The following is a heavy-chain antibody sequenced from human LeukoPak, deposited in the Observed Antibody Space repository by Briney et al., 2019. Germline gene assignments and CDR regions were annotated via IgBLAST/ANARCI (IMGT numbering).Heavy chain of an antibody. CDR2: IKQDGSEK. Sequence: PGGVLRLSCASPGFTFRPYWASLGRQAPGKGLELVANIKQDGSEKYYVDSVKGRFSISRDNAQNSLYLQMNSLRAEDTAMYYCARARWVNGLYYFDYWGQGTLVTVSS. CDR3: ARARWVNGLYYFDY. J-gene: IGHJ4*02. D-gene: IGHD2-8*01. CDR1: GFTFRPYW. V-gene: IGHV3-7*01.